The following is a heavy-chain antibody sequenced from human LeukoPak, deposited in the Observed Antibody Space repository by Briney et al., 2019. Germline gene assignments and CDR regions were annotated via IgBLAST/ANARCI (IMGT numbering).Heavy chain of an antibody. Sequence: GGSLRLSCAASGFTVSSSYMSWVRQAPGRGLEWVSVIYSGGSTYYAASVKGRFTISRDNSKNTLYLQMNSLRAEDTAVYYCASQRGYSYGYYYYMDVWGKGTTVTVSS. CDR1: GFTVSSSY. V-gene: IGHV3-53*01. D-gene: IGHD5-18*01. CDR3: ASQRGYSYGYYYYMDV. J-gene: IGHJ6*03. CDR2: IYSGGST.